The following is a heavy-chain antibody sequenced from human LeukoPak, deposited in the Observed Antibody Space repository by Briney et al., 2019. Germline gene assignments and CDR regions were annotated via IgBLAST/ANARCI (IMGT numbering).Heavy chain of an antibody. CDR1: GVTFSSYW. Sequence: SGGSLRLSCAASGVTFSSYWMSWVRQAPGKGLEWVTNIKQDGSEKYYVDSVKGRFTISRDNAKNSLYLQMNSLRAEDTAVYHCARGDSSWSLSWFDPWGQGTLVTVSS. CDR2: IKQDGSEK. J-gene: IGHJ5*02. D-gene: IGHD6-13*01. V-gene: IGHV3-7*04. CDR3: ARGDSSWSLSWFDP.